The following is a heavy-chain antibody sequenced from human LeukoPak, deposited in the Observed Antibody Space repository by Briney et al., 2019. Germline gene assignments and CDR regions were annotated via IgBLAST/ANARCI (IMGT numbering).Heavy chain of an antibody. V-gene: IGHV1-2*02. D-gene: IGHD6-19*01. CDR2: INPYSGDT. J-gene: IGHJ4*02. CDR3: ARVFPGGYSSGWSLSFDY. CDR1: GYAFTYYY. Sequence: GASVKVSCKASGYAFTYYYMHWVRQAPGQGLEWMGWINPYSGDTNYAQKFQGRVTMTRDTSITTAYMDLSRLKSDDTAVYYCARVFPGGYSSGWSLSFDYWGQGTLVTVSS.